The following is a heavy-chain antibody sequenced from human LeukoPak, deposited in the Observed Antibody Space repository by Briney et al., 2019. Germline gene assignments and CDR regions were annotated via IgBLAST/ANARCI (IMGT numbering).Heavy chain of an antibody. J-gene: IGHJ4*02. CDR2: ISWNSGSI. D-gene: IGHD3-22*01. Sequence: PGGSLRLSCAASGFTFDDYAMHWVRQAPGKGLEWVSGISWNSGSIGYADSEKGRFTISRDNAKNSLYLQMNSLRAEDTALYYYAKDADSSGYYYASFDYWGQGTLVTVSS. CDR3: AKDADSSGYYYASFDY. CDR1: GFTFDDYA. V-gene: IGHV3-9*01.